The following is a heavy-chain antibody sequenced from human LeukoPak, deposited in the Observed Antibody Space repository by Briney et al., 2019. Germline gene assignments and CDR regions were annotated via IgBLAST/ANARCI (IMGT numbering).Heavy chain of an antibody. CDR1: GFIFSSYR. V-gene: IGHV3-48*01. J-gene: IGHJ4*02. CDR3: AREFGS. CDR2: ISSSSTTI. Sequence: GGSLRLSCVGSGFIFSSYRMNWVRQAPGKGLEWISYISSSSTTIYYADSVKGRFTISRDDAKNSLYLQMNSLRAEDTAVCYCAREFGSWGQGTLVTVSS.